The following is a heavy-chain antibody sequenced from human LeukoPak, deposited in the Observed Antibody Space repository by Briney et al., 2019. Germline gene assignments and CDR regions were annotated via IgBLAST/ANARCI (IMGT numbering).Heavy chain of an antibody. V-gene: IGHV3-7*01. D-gene: IGHD2-8*02. CDR1: GFTFSQYW. Sequence: GGSLRLSCAASGFTFSQYWMSWVRQAPGKGLEWVANIKHGGSEKQDGSDKNYVDSVKGRFPISRDNAKNSLYLQINSLRAEHTAVYYCARSGGGVESFNFNIDVWGKGTTVTVSS. J-gene: IGHJ6*03. CDR2: IKHGGSEKQDGSDK. CDR3: ARSGGGVESFNFNIDV.